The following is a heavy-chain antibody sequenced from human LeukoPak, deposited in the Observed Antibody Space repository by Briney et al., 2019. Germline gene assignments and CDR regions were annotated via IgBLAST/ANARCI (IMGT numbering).Heavy chain of an antibody. J-gene: IGHJ4*02. CDR3: ARGRKYYDFWSGYYTTAHFDY. D-gene: IGHD3-3*01. Sequence: SETLSLTCTVSGCSISSSSYYWGWIRQPPGKGLEWIGSIYYSGSTYYNPSLKSRVTISVDTSKNQFSLKLSSVTAADTAVYYCARGRKYYDFWSGYYTTAHFDYWGQGTLVTVSS. V-gene: IGHV4-39*07. CDR2: IYYSGST. CDR1: GCSISSSSYY.